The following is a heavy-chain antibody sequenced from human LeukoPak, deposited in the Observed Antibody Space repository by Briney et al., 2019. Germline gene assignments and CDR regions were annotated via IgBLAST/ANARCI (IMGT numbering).Heavy chain of an antibody. CDR3: ARAVLELALNWFDP. D-gene: IGHD1-7*01. CDR1: GYTFTSYG. J-gene: IGHJ5*02. V-gene: IGHV1-18*01. CDR2: TSAYNGNT. Sequence: ASVTVSCTASGYTFTSYGISWVRQAPGQGLEWMGWTSAYNGNTNYAQKLQGRVTMTTDTSTSTAYMELRSLRSDDTAVYYCARAVLELALNWFDPWGQGTLVTVSS.